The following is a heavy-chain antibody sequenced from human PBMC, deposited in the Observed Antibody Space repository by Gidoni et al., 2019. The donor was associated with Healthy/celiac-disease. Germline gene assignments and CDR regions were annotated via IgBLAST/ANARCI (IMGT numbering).Heavy chain of an antibody. D-gene: IGHD4-17*01. CDR1: GSTFSDHY. J-gene: IGHJ4*02. CDR3: ARTNYGDYIIDY. CDR2: TRNQATSYTT. Sequence: EVQLVESGGGLVQTGGSMRLSCAASGSTFSDHYMDWVRQAPGKGLEAVGRTRNQATSYTTAYAASVRGRFTISRDDSKNSLYLQMNSLKTEDTAVYYCARTNYGDYIIDYWGQGTLVTVSS. V-gene: IGHV3-72*01.